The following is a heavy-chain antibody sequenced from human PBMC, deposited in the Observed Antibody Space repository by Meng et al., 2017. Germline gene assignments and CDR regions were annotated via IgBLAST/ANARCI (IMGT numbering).Heavy chain of an antibody. J-gene: IGHJ6*02. CDR3: ARHGRYYDSSGYYYYCGMDV. Sequence: SETLSLTCTVSGGSVSSGSYYWSWIRQPPGKGLEWIGYIYYSGSTNYNPSLKSRVTISVDTSKNQFSLKLSSVTAADTAVYYCARHGRYYDSSGYYYYCGMDVWGQGTTVTVSS. CDR1: GGSVSSGSYY. CDR2: IYYSGST. V-gene: IGHV4-61*01. D-gene: IGHD3-22*01.